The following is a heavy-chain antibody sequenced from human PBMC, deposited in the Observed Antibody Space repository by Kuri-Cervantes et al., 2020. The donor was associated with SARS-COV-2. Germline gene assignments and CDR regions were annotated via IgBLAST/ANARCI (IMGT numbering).Heavy chain of an antibody. V-gene: IGHV3-11*04. J-gene: IGHJ4*02. Sequence: GGSLRLSCAASGFTVSSNYMSWVRQAPGKGLEWVSYISSSGSTIYYADSVKGRFTISRDNAKNSLYLQMNSLRAEDTAVYYCARAGDGYPLNVYWGQGTLVTVSS. CDR2: ISSSGSTI. CDR1: GFTVSSNY. CDR3: ARAGDGYPLNVY. D-gene: IGHD5-24*01.